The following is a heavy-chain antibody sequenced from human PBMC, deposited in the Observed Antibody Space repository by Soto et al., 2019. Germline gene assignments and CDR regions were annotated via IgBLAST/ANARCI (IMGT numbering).Heavy chain of an antibody. CDR3: ARVSLYCSSTSCYVGAFDI. CDR2: IYYSGST. Sequence: SETLSLTCTVSGGSISSYYWSWIRQPPGKGLEWIGYIYYSGSTNYNPSLKSRVTISVDTSKNQFSLKLSSVTAADTAVYYCARVSLYCSSTSCYVGAFDIWGQGTMVTVSS. J-gene: IGHJ3*02. D-gene: IGHD2-2*01. CDR1: GGSISSYY. V-gene: IGHV4-59*08.